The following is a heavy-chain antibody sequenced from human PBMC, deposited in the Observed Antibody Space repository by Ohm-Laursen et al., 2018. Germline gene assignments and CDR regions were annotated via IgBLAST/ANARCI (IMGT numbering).Heavy chain of an antibody. CDR1: GFSFRSYG. Sequence: SLRLSCSASGFSFRSYGMHWVRQAPGKGLEWVALIWNDGSYKYYADSVKGRFAISRDNSKATLYLQMNSLRAEDTAVYYCASSLSSSWTIPNYWGQGTLVTVSS. CDR2: IWNDGSYK. J-gene: IGHJ4*02. CDR3: ASSLSSSWTIPNY. D-gene: IGHD6-13*01. V-gene: IGHV3-33*01.